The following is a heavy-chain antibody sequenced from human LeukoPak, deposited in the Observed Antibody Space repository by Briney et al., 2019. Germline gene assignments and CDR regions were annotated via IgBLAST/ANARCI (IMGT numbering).Heavy chain of an antibody. V-gene: IGHV5-51*01. Sequence: GESLRIACKGSGYIFTNCWIGWVRQMPGKGLEWMGIIYPGDSDTRYSPSFQGQVTISADKSISTAYLQWSSLKASDTAMYYCARGGGYNYGTFDYWGQGTLVTVSS. CDR3: ARGGGYNYGTFDY. CDR1: GYIFTNCW. CDR2: IYPGDSDT. J-gene: IGHJ4*02. D-gene: IGHD5-18*01.